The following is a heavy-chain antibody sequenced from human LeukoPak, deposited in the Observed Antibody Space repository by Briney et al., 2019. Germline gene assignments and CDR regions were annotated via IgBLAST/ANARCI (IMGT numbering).Heavy chain of an antibody. Sequence: SETLSLTCTVSGASIRSHYWSWIRQPSGKGLEWIGYIYHIGNTNYNPSLKSRLTISVDTSKNQFSLKLNSVTAADTAVYYCARHSLNYYDSSGLDTDAFDIWGQGTMVTVSS. CDR2: IYHIGNT. D-gene: IGHD3-22*01. CDR1: GASIRSHY. J-gene: IGHJ3*02. CDR3: ARHSLNYYDSSGLDTDAFDI. V-gene: IGHV4-59*08.